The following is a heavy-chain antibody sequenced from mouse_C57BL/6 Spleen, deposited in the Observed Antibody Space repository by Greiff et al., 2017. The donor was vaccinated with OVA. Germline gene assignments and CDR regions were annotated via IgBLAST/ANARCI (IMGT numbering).Heavy chain of an antibody. D-gene: IGHD1-1*01. CDR1: GYTFTSYW. J-gene: IGHJ4*01. CDR2: IDPSDSET. Sequence: QVQLQQPGAELVRPGSSVKLSCKASGYTFTSYWMHWVKQRPIQGLEWIGKIDPSDSETNYNQKFKDKATLTVDKSSSTAYMQLSSLTSEDSAVYYCARFITTVVATYDAMDYWGQGTSVTVSS. CDR3: ARFITTVVATYDAMDY. V-gene: IGHV1-52*01.